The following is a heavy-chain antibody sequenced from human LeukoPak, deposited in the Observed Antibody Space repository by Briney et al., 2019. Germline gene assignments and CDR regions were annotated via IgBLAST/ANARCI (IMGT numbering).Heavy chain of an antibody. Sequence: ASVKVSCKASGYTFTSYGISWVRQAPGQGLKWMGWISAYNGNTNYAQKLQGRVTMTTDTSTSTAYMELRSLRSDDTAVYYCARVRPTTYSSGYYYVDYWGQGTLVTVSS. V-gene: IGHV1-18*01. CDR1: GYTFTSYG. CDR3: ARVRPTTYSSGYYYVDY. D-gene: IGHD3-22*01. J-gene: IGHJ4*02. CDR2: ISAYNGNT.